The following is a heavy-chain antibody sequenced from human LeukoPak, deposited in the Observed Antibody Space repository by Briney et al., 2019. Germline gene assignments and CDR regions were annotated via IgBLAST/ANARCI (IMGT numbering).Heavy chain of an antibody. D-gene: IGHD3-3*01. J-gene: IGHJ4*02. CDR3: ARALSDDFWSGYQDH. V-gene: IGHV1-18*01. Sequence: GASVKVSSKASGYRFISYGFSWVRQAPGQGLEWMGWISAYNGNTNYAQKFQGRVTMTTDTSTSTVYMEVRSLRSDDTAVYYCARALSDDFWSGYQDHWGQGTLVTVSS. CDR2: ISAYNGNT. CDR1: GYRFISYG.